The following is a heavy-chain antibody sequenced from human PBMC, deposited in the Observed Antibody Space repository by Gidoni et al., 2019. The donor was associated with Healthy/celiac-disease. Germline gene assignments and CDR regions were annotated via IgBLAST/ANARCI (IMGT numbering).Heavy chain of an antibody. CDR3: ARGRYSGYDGNFDY. CDR1: GFTFSSYE. V-gene: IGHV3-48*03. J-gene: IGHJ4*02. Sequence: EVQLVESGGGLVQPGGSLRLSCAASGFTFSSYEMNWVRQAPGKGLEWVSYISSSGSTIYYADSVKGRFTISRDNAKNSLYLQMNSLRAEDTAVYYCARGRYSGYDGNFDYWGQGTLVTVSS. CDR2: ISSSGSTI. D-gene: IGHD5-12*01.